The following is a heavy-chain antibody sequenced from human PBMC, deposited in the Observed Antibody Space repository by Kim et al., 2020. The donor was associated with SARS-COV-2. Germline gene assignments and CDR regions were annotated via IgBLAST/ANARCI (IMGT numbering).Heavy chain of an antibody. Sequence: GGSLRLSCAASGFTFSSYSMNWVRQAPGKGLEWVSSISSSSYIYYADSVKGRFTISRDNAKNSLYLQMNSLRAEDTAVYYCARFTYGPNAFDIWGQGTMVTVSS. V-gene: IGHV3-21*01. CDR1: GFTFSSYS. D-gene: IGHD4-17*01. CDR3: ARFTYGPNAFDI. CDR2: ISSSSYI. J-gene: IGHJ3*02.